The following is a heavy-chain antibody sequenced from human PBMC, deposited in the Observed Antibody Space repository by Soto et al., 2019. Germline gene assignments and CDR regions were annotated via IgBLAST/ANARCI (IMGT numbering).Heavy chain of an antibody. CDR2: IIPIFGTA. Sequence: QVQLVQSGAEVKKPGSSVKVSCKASGGTFSSYAISWVRQAPGQGLEWMGGIIPIFGTANYAQKFQGRVTITADESTSTAYIELSSLRSEDTAVYYCAGLTPDYGGNSNFDYWGQGTLVRVSS. CDR3: AGLTPDYGGNSNFDY. V-gene: IGHV1-69*01. CDR1: GGTFSSYA. J-gene: IGHJ4*02. D-gene: IGHD4-17*01.